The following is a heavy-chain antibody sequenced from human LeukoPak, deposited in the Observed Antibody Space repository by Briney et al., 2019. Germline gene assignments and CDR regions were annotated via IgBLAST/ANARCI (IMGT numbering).Heavy chain of an antibody. V-gene: IGHV3-9*01. CDR3: VKDFSPSSGSYWGDAFDI. Sequence: PGGSLRLSCTASGFTFDDYAMHWVRQAPGKGLEWVSGISWSSGSLGYADSVKGRFIISRDNAKNCLYLQMNSLRAEDTALYYCVKDFSPSSGSYWGDAFDIWGQGTMVTVSS. D-gene: IGHD1-26*01. CDR2: ISWSSGSL. CDR1: GFTFDDYA. J-gene: IGHJ3*02.